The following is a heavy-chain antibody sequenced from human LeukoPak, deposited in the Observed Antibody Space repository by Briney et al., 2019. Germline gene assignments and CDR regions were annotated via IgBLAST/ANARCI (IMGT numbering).Heavy chain of an antibody. Sequence: GGSLRLSCAASGFTFSNYAMNWVRQAPGKGLEWVSAVSGSGGSTYYADSVKGRFTISRDNSKNTLYLQMNTLRAEDTAVYYCAKEIQGFDYWGQGTLVTVSS. CDR3: AKEIQGFDY. V-gene: IGHV3-23*01. CDR2: VSGSGGST. J-gene: IGHJ4*02. D-gene: IGHD5-18*01. CDR1: GFTFSNYA.